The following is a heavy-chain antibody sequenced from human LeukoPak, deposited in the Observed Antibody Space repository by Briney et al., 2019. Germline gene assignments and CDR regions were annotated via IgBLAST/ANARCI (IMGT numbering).Heavy chain of an antibody. CDR2: IRQGGNTK. D-gene: IGHD6-13*01. V-gene: IGHV3-7*03. CDR1: GFPFNSYW. Sequence: GGSLRLSCAASGFPFNSYWMTWVRQAPGKGLEWVANIRQGGNTKYYVDSVKGRFTISRDNAMNSLYLQMNSLRAEDTAIYYCARSIPYGTTWYGRSDFWGQGTLVTVSS. J-gene: IGHJ4*02. CDR3: ARSIPYGTTWYGRSDF.